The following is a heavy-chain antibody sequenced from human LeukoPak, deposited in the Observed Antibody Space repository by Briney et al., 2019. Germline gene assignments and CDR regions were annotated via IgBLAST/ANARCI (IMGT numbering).Heavy chain of an antibody. D-gene: IGHD4-23*01. V-gene: IGHV4-61*02. Sequence: PSQTLSLTCTVSGGSISSGSYYWSWIRQPAGKGLEWIGRIYTSGSTNYNPSLKSRVTISVDTSKNQFSLKLSSVTAADTAVYYCARGLYGGNGREYFDYWGQGTLVTVSS. CDR2: IYTSGST. CDR1: GGSISSGSYY. J-gene: IGHJ4*02. CDR3: ARGLYGGNGREYFDY.